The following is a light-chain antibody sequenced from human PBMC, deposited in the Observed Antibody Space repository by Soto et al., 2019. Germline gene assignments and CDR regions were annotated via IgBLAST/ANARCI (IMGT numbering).Light chain of an antibody. V-gene: IGKV3-15*01. CDR1: QSVSSN. CDR2: GAS. J-gene: IGKJ1*01. Sequence: EIVMTHSPSTLSVSPGSRSNLSCRASQSVSSNLAWYQQKPGQAPRLLIYGASTRATGIPARFSGSGSGTELTLTIRRLKSEDLAVYYCQQYNKWWTFGQGTKVDI. CDR3: QQYNKWWT.